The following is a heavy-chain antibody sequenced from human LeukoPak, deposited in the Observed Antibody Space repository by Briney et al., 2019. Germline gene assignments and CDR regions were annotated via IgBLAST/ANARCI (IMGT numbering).Heavy chain of an antibody. Sequence: SETLSLTCTVSGGSISSSSYYWGWIRQPPGKGLEWIGSIYYSGSTYYNPSLKSRVTISVDTSKNQFSLKLSSVTAADTAVYYCARPATTGAFDIWGQGTMVTVSS. CDR2: IYYSGST. D-gene: IGHD1-14*01. J-gene: IGHJ3*02. CDR1: GGSISSSSYY. V-gene: IGHV4-39*01. CDR3: ARPATTGAFDI.